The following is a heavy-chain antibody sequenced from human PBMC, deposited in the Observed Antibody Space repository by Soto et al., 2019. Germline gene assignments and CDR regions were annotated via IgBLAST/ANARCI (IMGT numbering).Heavy chain of an antibody. Sequence: GGSLRLSCAASGFTFSSYSMNWVRQAPGKGLEWVSYISSSSSTIYYADSVKGRFTISRDNAKNSLYLQMNSLRDEDTAVYYCASTPPDILTGNFDYWGQGTLVTVSS. D-gene: IGHD3-9*01. CDR1: GFTFSSYS. J-gene: IGHJ4*02. CDR3: ASTPPDILTGNFDY. V-gene: IGHV3-48*02. CDR2: ISSSSSTI.